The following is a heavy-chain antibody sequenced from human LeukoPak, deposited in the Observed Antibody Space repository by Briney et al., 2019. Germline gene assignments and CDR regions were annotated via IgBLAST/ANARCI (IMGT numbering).Heavy chain of an antibody. CDR3: ARGGDYRFDY. CDR2: SHHSGST. CDR1: GGAISSGSW. J-gene: IGHJ4*02. V-gene: IGHV4-4*02. D-gene: IGHD4-17*01. Sequence: SGTLSLTCAVSGGAISSGSWWGWIRPPPGKGLEWIGESHHSGSTNYNPSLKSRVTLSVDKSKNQLSLRLTSVTAADTAVYYCARGGDYRFDYWGQGTLVTVSS.